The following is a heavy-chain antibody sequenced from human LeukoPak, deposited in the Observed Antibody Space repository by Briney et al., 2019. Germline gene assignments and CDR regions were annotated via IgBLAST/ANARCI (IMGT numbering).Heavy chain of an antibody. CDR2: IKQDGSEK. J-gene: IGHJ6*04. CDR1: GFTFSSYW. Sequence: GGSLRLSCAASGFTFSSYWMSWVRQAPGKGLEWVANIKQDGSEKYYVDSVKGRFTISSDNAKNSLYLQMNSLRAEDTAVYYCACTPTSYYYYYGMDVWGKGTTVTVSS. V-gene: IGHV3-7*03. CDR3: ACTPTSYYYYYGMDV. D-gene: IGHD2/OR15-2a*01.